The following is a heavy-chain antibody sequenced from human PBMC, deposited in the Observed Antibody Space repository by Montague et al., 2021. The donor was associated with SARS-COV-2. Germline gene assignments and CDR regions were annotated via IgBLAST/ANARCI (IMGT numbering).Heavy chain of an antibody. J-gene: IGHJ3*01. CDR1: GGSCSVYY. Sequence: SETLSLTCAVYGGSCSVYYWSWLRQSPRSGLDWIAEINHSGTANYNPSLKSRVSISVDTSKNQFTLKLTSVTAADTAMYYCAKEREVVRAARTLVAFDLWGQGTMVTVSS. CDR3: AKEREVVRAARTLVAFDL. V-gene: IGHV4-34*01. CDR2: INHSGTA. D-gene: IGHD2-2*01.